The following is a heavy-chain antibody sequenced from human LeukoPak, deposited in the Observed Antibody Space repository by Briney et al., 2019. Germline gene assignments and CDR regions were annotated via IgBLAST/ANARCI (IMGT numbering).Heavy chain of an antibody. J-gene: IGHJ4*02. Sequence: PSETLSLTCAVSRGSISSGGYSWNWIRQPPGKGLEWIGSIYQSGSTYYSPSLKSRVTISVDRSKNQFSLQLSSVTAADTAVYYCARGTLNWGSGDYWGQGTLVTVSS. CDR3: ARGTLNWGSGDY. CDR1: RGSISSGGYS. CDR2: IYQSGST. D-gene: IGHD7-27*01. V-gene: IGHV4-30-2*01.